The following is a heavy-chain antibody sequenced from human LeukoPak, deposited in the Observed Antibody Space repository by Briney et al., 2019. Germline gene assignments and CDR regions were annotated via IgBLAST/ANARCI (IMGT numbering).Heavy chain of an antibody. CDR2: IYPSGGT. Sequence: PSETLSLTCTVSGGSISGFYWSWIRQPAGKGLEWIGRIYPSGGTNYNPSLKSRVTMSTDTSKNQFSLRLSSVTAADTAVYYCARGWGYFDFWGQGTLLTVSS. CDR1: GGSISGFY. D-gene: IGHD3-16*01. J-gene: IGHJ4*02. V-gene: IGHV4-4*07. CDR3: ARGWGYFDF.